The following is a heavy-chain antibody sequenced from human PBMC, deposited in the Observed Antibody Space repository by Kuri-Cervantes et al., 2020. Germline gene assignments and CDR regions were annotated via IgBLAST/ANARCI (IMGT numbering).Heavy chain of an antibody. V-gene: IGHV4-38-2*01. D-gene: IGHD2-2*01. CDR3: ARGTSSWLDYHYHYYPDL. CDR1: GYSISSGYY. J-gene: IGHJ6*03. CDR2: IYHSGST. Sequence: ESLKISCAVSGYSISSGYYWGWIRQPPGKGLEWIGSIYHSGSTYYNPSLKSRVTISIDTSKNHFSLTLSSVTAADTAVYYCARGTSSWLDYHYHYYPDLWGKGTTVTVSS.